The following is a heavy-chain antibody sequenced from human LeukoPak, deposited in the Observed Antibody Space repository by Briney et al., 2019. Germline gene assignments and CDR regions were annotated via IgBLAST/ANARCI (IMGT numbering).Heavy chain of an antibody. J-gene: IGHJ4*02. V-gene: IGHV3-30*02. CDR1: GFTFSSYG. CDR2: IRYDGSNK. D-gene: IGHD6-19*01. CDR3: ARDQYSSGWGFNFDY. Sequence: GGSLRLSCAASGFTFSSYGMHWVRQAPGKGLEWVAFIRYDGSNKYYADSVKGRFTISRDNSKNTRYLQMNSLRAEDTAVYYCARDQYSSGWGFNFDYWGQGTLVTVSS.